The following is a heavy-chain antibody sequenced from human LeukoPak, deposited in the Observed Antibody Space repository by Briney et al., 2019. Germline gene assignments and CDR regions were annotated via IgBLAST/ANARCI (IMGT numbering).Heavy chain of an antibody. D-gene: IGHD6-6*01. J-gene: IGHJ6*03. CDR3: ARRYSSSRLYYYYYMDV. Sequence: SETLSLTCAVSGGSSRDFSDYYWSWIRQPPGKGLEWIGEINHSGSTNYNPSLKGRVTISVDTSKNQFSLKLSSVTAADTAVYYCARRYSSSRLYYYYYMDVWGKGTTVTVSS. CDR2: INHSGST. V-gene: IGHV4-34*01. CDR1: GGSSRDFSDYY.